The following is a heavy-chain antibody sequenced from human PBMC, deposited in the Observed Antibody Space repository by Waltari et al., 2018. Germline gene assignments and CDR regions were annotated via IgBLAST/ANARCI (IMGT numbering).Heavy chain of an antibody. Sequence: VQLVQSGAEVRKPGSSVKVSCKASGGSFRTYPINWVRQAPGQGLEWMGRIIPGHGIPNYAQRFQNRLIITADESSTTAYMDLSSLRSEDTARYFCAREDSWEYALDVWGQGTMVTVSS. D-gene: IGHD1-26*01. CDR1: GGSFRTYP. J-gene: IGHJ3*01. CDR3: AREDSWEYALDV. V-gene: IGHV1-69*04. CDR2: IIPGHGIP.